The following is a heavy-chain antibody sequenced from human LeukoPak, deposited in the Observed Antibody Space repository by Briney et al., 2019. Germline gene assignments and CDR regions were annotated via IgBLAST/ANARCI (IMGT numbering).Heavy chain of an antibody. CDR2: IYTSGST. CDR3: ARSPVSWYDAFDI. Sequence: SETLSLTCTVSGGSISSGSYYWSWIRQPAGKGLEWIGRIYTSGSTNYNPSLKSRVTMSVDTSKNQFSLKLSSVTAADTAVYYCARSPVSWYDAFDIWGQGTMVTVSS. J-gene: IGHJ3*02. D-gene: IGHD6-13*01. CDR1: GGSISSGSYY. V-gene: IGHV4-61*02.